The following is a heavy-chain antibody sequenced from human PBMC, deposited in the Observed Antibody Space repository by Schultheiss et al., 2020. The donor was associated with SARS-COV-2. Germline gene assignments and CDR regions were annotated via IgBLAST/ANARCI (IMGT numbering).Heavy chain of an antibody. CDR2: IYYSGST. D-gene: IGHD3-10*01. CDR3: ARATTYGSGSYLFDY. J-gene: IGHJ4*02. V-gene: IGHV4-31*03. CDR1: GGSISSGGYY. Sequence: SETLSLTCTVSGGSISSGGYYWSWIRQHPGKGLEWIGYIYYSGSTYYNQSLKSRVTISVDTSKNQFSLKLSSVTAADTAVYYCARATTYGSGSYLFDYWGQGTLVTVSS.